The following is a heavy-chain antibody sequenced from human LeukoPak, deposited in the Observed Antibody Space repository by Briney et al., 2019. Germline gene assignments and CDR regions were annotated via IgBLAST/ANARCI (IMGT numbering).Heavy chain of an antibody. CDR3: ARVGSTWYEDY. D-gene: IGHD6-13*01. V-gene: IGHV3-30*03. J-gene: IGHJ4*02. Sequence: GGSLRLSCAASGFTFSSYGMHWVRQAPGKGLEWVAVISYDGSNKYYADSVKGRFTISRDNSKNTLYLQMNSLRAEDTAVYYCARVGSTWYEDYWGQGTLVTVSS. CDR2: ISYDGSNK. CDR1: GFTFSSYG.